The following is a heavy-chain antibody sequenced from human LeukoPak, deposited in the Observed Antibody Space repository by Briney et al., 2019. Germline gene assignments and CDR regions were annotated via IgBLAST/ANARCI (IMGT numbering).Heavy chain of an antibody. J-gene: IGHJ3*02. Sequence: ASVKVSCKASGYTFTGYYMHWVRQAPGQGLEWMGWINPNSGGTNYAQRFQGRVTMTRDTSISTAYMELSRLRSDDTAVYYCARVETAMEFTPKDDAFDIWGQGTMVTVSS. CDR2: INPNSGGT. D-gene: IGHD5-18*01. V-gene: IGHV1-2*02. CDR1: GYTFTGYY. CDR3: ARVETAMEFTPKDDAFDI.